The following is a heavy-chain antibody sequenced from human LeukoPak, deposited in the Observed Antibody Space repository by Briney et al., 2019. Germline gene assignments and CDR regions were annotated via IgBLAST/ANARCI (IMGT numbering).Heavy chain of an antibody. Sequence: GGSLRLSCAASGFTFSNYAMNWVRQAPGKGLEWVSGISGSGGSTYYADSVKGRFTISRDNSKNTLYLQMNSLRAEDTAVYYCARGFGWYSYFDYWGQGTLVTVSS. CDR1: GFTFSNYA. CDR3: ARGFGWYSYFDY. CDR2: ISGSGGST. V-gene: IGHV3-23*01. J-gene: IGHJ4*02. D-gene: IGHD6-19*01.